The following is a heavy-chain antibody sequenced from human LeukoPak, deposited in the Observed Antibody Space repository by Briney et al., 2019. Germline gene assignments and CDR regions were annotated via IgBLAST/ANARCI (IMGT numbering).Heavy chain of an antibody. CDR2: INPSGGST. J-gene: IGHJ4*02. V-gene: IGHV1-46*01. CDR1: GYTXTSYY. CDR3: ARGTTDDY. D-gene: IGHD1-1*01. Sequence: ASVKVSCKASGYTXTSYYIDWVRQAPGQGLDWMGVINPSGGSTRYAQKSQGRVTMTGDPSTRKVYMELSSLTSDDTAVYYCARGTTDDYWGQGTPVTVSS.